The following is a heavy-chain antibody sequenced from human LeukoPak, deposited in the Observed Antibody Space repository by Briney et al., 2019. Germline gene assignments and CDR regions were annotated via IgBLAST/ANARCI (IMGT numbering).Heavy chain of an antibody. J-gene: IGHJ4*02. D-gene: IGHD4-17*01. Sequence: GGSLRLSCAASGFTFSSYGMHWVRQAPGKGLEWVAFIRYDGSNKYYADSVKGRFTISRDNSKNTLYLQMNSLRAEDTAVYYCAKSSDYGDYYGYFDYWGQGTLVTVSS. V-gene: IGHV3-30*02. CDR3: AKSSDYGDYYGYFDY. CDR2: IRYDGSNK. CDR1: GFTFSSYG.